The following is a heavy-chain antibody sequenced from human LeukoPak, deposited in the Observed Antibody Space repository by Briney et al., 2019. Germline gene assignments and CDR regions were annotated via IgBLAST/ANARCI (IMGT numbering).Heavy chain of an antibody. J-gene: IGHJ1*01. D-gene: IGHD6-19*01. CDR2: INGGNGNT. Sequence: ASVKVSCKASGYTFTSYGISWVRQAPGQSLEWMGSINGGNGNTEYSQTFQGRVTFTRDTSASTGYMELSSLRSEDTAVYYCANAKVAGGFQYFQHWGQGTLVSVSA. CDR3: ANAKVAGGFQYFQH. V-gene: IGHV1-3*01. CDR1: GYTFTSYG.